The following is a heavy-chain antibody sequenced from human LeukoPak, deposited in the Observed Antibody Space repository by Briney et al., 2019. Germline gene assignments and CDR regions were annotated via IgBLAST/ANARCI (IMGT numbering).Heavy chain of an antibody. CDR1: GFTFSSYS. Sequence: GGSLRLSCAASGFTFSSYSMNWVRQAPGKGLEWVSYISSSSSTIYYADSVKGRFTISRDNAKNSLYLQMNSLRAEGTAVYYCARDFKGDLLTNYFDYWGQGTLVTVSS. V-gene: IGHV3-48*01. CDR2: ISSSSSTI. J-gene: IGHJ4*02. D-gene: IGHD2-21*02. CDR3: ARDFKGDLLTNYFDY.